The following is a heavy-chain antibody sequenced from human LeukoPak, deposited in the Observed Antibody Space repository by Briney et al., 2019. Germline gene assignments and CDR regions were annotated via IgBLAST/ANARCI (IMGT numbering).Heavy chain of an antibody. V-gene: IGHV1-2*06. J-gene: IGHJ6*02. CDR2: INPNSGGT. CDR1: GYTFTGYY. D-gene: IGHD6-13*01. Sequence: ASVKVSCTASGYTFTGYYMHWVRQAPGQGLEWMGRINPNSGGTNYAQKFQGRVTMTRDTSISTAYMELSRLRSDDTAVYYCARLGDHIAAAGPRDYYGMDVWGQGTTVTVSS. CDR3: ARLGDHIAAAGPRDYYGMDV.